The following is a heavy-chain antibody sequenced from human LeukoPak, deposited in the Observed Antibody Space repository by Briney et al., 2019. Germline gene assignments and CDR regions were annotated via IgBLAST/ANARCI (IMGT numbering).Heavy chain of an antibody. V-gene: IGHV1-18*01. J-gene: IGHJ3*02. CDR3: ATGRIAVDPIDAFDI. CDR1: GYTFTSYG. CDR2: ISAYNGNT. Sequence: ASVKVSCKASGYTFTSYGISWVRQAPGQGLEWMGWISAYNGNTNYAQKLQGRVTMTTDTSTSTAYMELRSLRSDDTAVYYCATGRIAVDPIDAFDIWGQGTMVTVSS. D-gene: IGHD6-19*01.